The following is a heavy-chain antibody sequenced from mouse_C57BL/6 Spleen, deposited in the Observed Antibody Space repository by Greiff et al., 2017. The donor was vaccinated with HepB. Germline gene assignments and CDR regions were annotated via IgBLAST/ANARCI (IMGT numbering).Heavy chain of an antibody. Sequence: QVQLQQPGAELVMPGASVKLSCKASGYTFTSYWMHWVKQRPGQGLEWIGEIDPSDSYTNYNQKFKGKSKLTVDKSSSTAYMQLSSLTSEDSAVYYGARRDSSLYYAMDYWGQGTSVTVSS. V-gene: IGHV1-69*01. CDR2: IDPSDSYT. CDR3: ARRDSSLYYAMDY. CDR1: GYTFTSYW. J-gene: IGHJ4*01. D-gene: IGHD1-1*01.